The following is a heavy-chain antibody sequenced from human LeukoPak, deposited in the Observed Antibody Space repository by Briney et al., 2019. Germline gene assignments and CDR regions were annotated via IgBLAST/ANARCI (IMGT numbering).Heavy chain of an antibody. V-gene: IGHV3-23*01. D-gene: IGHD6-19*01. CDR2: IIGSGGST. CDR3: AKDRGITVAGTDFDY. J-gene: IGHJ4*02. Sequence: GGSLRLSCAASGSTFSSYAMSWVRQAPGKGLEWVSTIIGSGGSTYYADSVKGRFTISRDNSKNTLYLQMNSLRAEDTAVYYCAKDRGITVAGTDFDYWGQGTLVTVSS. CDR1: GSTFSSYA.